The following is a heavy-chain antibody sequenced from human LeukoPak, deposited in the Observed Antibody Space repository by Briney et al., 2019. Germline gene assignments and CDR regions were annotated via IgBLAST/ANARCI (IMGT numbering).Heavy chain of an antibody. Sequence: GGSLRLSCAASGFIFSNYDMHWVRQAPDKGLEWVAFIHFDGSDTYYTQSVKGRFTISRDNAKNSLYLQMNSLRAEDTAVYYCAELGITMIGGVWGKGTTVTISS. D-gene: IGHD3-10*02. CDR1: GFIFSNYD. V-gene: IGHV3-30*02. CDR2: IHFDGSDT. J-gene: IGHJ6*04. CDR3: AELGITMIGGV.